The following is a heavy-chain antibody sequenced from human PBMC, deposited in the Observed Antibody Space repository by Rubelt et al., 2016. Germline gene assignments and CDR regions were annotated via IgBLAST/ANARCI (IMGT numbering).Heavy chain of an antibody. CDR1: GFTFSSYG. J-gene: IGHJ4*02. V-gene: IGHV3-33*01. CDR2: IWYDGSNK. Sequence: QVQLVESGGGVVQPGRSLRLSCAASGFTFSSYGMRWVRQAPGKGLEWVAVIWYDGSNKYYADSVKGRVTISRDNSKNTLYLQMNSLRAEDTAVYYCARDRIAAAVNYFDYWGQGTLVTVSS. D-gene: IGHD6-13*01. CDR3: ARDRIAAAVNYFDY.